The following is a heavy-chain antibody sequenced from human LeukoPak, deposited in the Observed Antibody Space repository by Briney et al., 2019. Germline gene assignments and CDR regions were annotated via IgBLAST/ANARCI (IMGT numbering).Heavy chain of an antibody. V-gene: IGHV3-48*04. CDR3: AREWSSSSGKAFDY. CDR2: ISSSSSTL. Sequence: PGGSLRLSCAASGFTFSSYSMNWVRQAPGKGLEWVSYISSSSSTLYYADSVKGRFTLSRDNAKNSLYLQMNGLRAEDSAVYYCAREWSSSSGKAFDYWGQGTLVTVSS. D-gene: IGHD6-6*01. J-gene: IGHJ4*02. CDR1: GFTFSSYS.